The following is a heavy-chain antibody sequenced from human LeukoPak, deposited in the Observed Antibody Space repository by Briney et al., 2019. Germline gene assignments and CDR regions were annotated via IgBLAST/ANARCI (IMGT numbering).Heavy chain of an antibody. V-gene: IGHV3-23*01. Sequence: GGSLRLSCAASGFTFSSYAMSWVRQAPGKGLEWVSAISGSGGSTYYADSVKGRFTISRDNSKNTLYLQMNSLRAEDTAVYYCAKDTVVVPAAMLVYYYYGMDVWGKGTTVTVSS. CDR1: GFTFSSYA. J-gene: IGHJ6*04. CDR2: ISGSGGST. CDR3: AKDTVVVPAAMLVYYYYGMDV. D-gene: IGHD2-2*01.